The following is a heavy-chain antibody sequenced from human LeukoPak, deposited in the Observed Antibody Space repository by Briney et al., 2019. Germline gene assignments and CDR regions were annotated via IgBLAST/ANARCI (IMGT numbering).Heavy chain of an antibody. CDR2: ISSSGSTI. CDR3: AKVLWFGELFSPFDQ. Sequence: HTGGSLRLSCAASGFTFSSYEMNWVRQAPGKGLEWVSYISSSGSTIYYADSVKGRFTISRDNAKNSLYLQMNSLRAEDTALYYCAKVLWFGELFSPFDQWGQGTLVTVSS. J-gene: IGHJ4*02. D-gene: IGHD3-10*01. V-gene: IGHV3-48*03. CDR1: GFTFSSYE.